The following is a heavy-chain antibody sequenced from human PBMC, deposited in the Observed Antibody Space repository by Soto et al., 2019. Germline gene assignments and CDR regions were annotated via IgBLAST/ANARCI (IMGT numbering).Heavy chain of an antibody. CDR2: MNPNSGNT. CDR3: AREQQVRGFAP. CDR1: GYTFTSYD. D-gene: IGHD6-13*01. Sequence: QVQLVQSGAEVKKPGASVKVSCKASGYTFTSYDINWVRQATGQGLEWMGWMNPNSGNTGDAQKFQGRVTMTRNTSVSPAYMELSSLRSEYPAVFYCAREQQVRGFAPWGQGTEVTVSS. J-gene: IGHJ5*02. V-gene: IGHV1-8*01.